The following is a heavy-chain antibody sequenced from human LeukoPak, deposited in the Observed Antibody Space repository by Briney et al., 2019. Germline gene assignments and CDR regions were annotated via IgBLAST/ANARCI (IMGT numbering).Heavy chain of an antibody. D-gene: IGHD3-22*01. J-gene: IGHJ4*02. CDR2: IYYSGST. V-gene: IGHV4-39*01. CDR1: GGSISSSSYY. Sequence: SETLSLTCTVSGGSISSSSYYWGWSRQPPGKGLECIGSIYYSGSTYYNPSLKSRVTISVDTSKNQFSLNLSSVTAADTAVYYCARLYYDSSGYYQICYFDYWGQATLVTVSS. CDR3: ARLYYDSSGYYQICYFDY.